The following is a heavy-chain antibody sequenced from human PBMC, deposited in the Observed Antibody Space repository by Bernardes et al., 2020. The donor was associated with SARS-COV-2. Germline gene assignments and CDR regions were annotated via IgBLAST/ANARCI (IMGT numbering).Heavy chain of an antibody. CDR3: ARGSSGGAFDI. D-gene: IGHD2-15*01. V-gene: IGHV4-30-2*01. J-gene: IGHJ3*02. CDR1: GGSISSGGYS. CDR2: IYHSGST. Sequence: SKTLSLTCAVSGGSISSGGYSWSWIRQPPGKGLEWIGYIYHSGSTYYNPSLKSRVTISVDRSKNQFSLKLSSVTAADTAVYYCARGSSGGAFDIWGQGTVVTVSS.